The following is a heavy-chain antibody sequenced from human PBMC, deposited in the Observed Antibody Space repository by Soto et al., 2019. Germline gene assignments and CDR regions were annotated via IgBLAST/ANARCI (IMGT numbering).Heavy chain of an antibody. Sequence: QVQLVQSGAEVKKPGASVKVSCKASGYTFTSYGISWVRQAPGQGLEWMGWISAYNGNTKYSQKFQGRVTITRDTSSSTAYMELSSLRSEDTAVYYCARDPRYFDYWGQGTLVTVSS. CDR2: ISAYNGNT. CDR3: ARDPRYFDY. J-gene: IGHJ4*02. V-gene: IGHV1-18*01. CDR1: GYTFTSYG.